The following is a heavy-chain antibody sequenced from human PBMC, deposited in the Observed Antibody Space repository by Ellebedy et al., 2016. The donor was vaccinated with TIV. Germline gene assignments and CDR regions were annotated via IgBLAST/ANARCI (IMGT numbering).Heavy chain of an antibody. CDR3: ARATAGFDY. Sequence: GESLKTSCAASGFTFSSYDMHWVRQGSGNGLEWVSSIGAAGDTYYAGFVKGRVAISRENAKNSLYLQLNNVRVGDTAVYYCARATAGFDYWGQGTLVTVSS. CDR2: IGAAGDT. D-gene: IGHD1-14*01. CDR1: GFTFSSYD. J-gene: IGHJ4*02. V-gene: IGHV3-13*01.